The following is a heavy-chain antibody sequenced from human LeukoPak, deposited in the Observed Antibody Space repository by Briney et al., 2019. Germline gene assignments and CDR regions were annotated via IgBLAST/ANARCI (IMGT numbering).Heavy chain of an antibody. CDR1: GFTFSSYG. D-gene: IGHD4-17*01. CDR2: ISYDGSNK. J-gene: IGHJ4*02. CDR3: ATLDYGDYAAFDY. V-gene: IGHV3-30*03. Sequence: GGSLRLSCAASGFTFSSYGMHWVRQAPGKGLEWVAVISYDGSNKYYADSVKGRFTISRDNAKNSLYLQMNSLRAEDTAVYYCATLDYGDYAAFDYWGQGTLVTVSS.